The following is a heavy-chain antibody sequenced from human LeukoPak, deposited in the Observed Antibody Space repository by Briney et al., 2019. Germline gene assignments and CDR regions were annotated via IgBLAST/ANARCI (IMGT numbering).Heavy chain of an antibody. Sequence: PSETLSLTCTVSGGSISSYYWNWIRQPPGKGLEWIAYIHYSGSTNYNPSLKSRVTISVDTSKNQFSLKLSSVTAAGTAVYYCASASGTGAFDIWGQGTMVTVSS. CDR1: GGSISSYY. D-gene: IGHD1-1*01. V-gene: IGHV4-59*01. CDR3: ASASGTGAFDI. J-gene: IGHJ3*02. CDR2: IHYSGST.